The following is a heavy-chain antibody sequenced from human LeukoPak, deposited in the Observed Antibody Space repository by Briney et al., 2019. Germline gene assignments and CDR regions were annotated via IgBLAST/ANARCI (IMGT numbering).Heavy chain of an antibody. D-gene: IGHD3-22*01. CDR1: GFTFSDYY. CDR3: AGHDYYDSSGYIY. V-gene: IGHV3-11*01. CDR2: ISSSGSTI. Sequence: PGGSLRLSCAASGFTFSDYYMSWIRQAPGKGREWGSYISSSGSTIYYADSVKGRFTISRDNAKNSLDLQMNSLRAEDTAVYYCAGHDYYDSSGYIYWGQGTLVTVSS. J-gene: IGHJ4*02.